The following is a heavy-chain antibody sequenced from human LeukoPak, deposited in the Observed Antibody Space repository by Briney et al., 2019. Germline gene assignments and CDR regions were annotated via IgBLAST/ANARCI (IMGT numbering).Heavy chain of an antibody. CDR2: IYTSGST. V-gene: IGHV4-61*02. CDR3: ARSSGLGSPYGGYWFDP. J-gene: IGHJ5*02. CDR1: GGSISGGSYY. Sequence: SQTLSFTCTVSGGSISGGSYYWSWIRQPAGEGLEWIGRIYTSGSTNYNPSLKSRVTIPVDTSKNQFSLNLSSVTAADTAVYYCARSSGLGSPYGGYWFDPWGQGALVTVSS. D-gene: IGHD3-10*01.